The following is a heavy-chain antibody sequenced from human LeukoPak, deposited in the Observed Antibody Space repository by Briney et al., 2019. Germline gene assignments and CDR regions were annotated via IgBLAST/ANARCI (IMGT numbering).Heavy chain of an antibody. D-gene: IGHD6-19*01. J-gene: IGHJ4*02. CDR1: GGSFTSDY. CDR2: VHHGGMP. Sequence: SETLSLICTVYGGSFTSDYWTWIRQPPGKGLEWIGEVHHGGMPNYKPSLRSRVTISLDTSKNQFSLNLASVTAADTAVYYCARGLSLGWVDYWDQGTLVTVSS. CDR3: ARGLSLGWVDY. V-gene: IGHV4-34*01.